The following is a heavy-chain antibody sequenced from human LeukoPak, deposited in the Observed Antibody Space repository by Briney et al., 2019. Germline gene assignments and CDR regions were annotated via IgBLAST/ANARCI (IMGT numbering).Heavy chain of an antibody. Sequence: GRSLRLSCAASGFTFSSYGMHWVRQAPGKGLECVAVISYDGSNKYYADSVKGRFTISRDNSKNTLYLQMNSLRAEDTAVYYCAKDRIQLWLQLDYWGQGTLVTVSS. J-gene: IGHJ4*02. D-gene: IGHD5-18*01. V-gene: IGHV3-30*18. CDR1: GFTFSSYG. CDR2: ISYDGSNK. CDR3: AKDRIQLWLQLDY.